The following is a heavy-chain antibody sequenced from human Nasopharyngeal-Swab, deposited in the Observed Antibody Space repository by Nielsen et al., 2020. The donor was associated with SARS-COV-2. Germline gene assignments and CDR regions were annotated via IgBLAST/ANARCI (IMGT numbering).Heavy chain of an antibody. J-gene: IGHJ4*02. CDR3: ARDDKVGRRSDGYILSY. CDR2: IAYDGRNK. D-gene: IGHD5-24*01. V-gene: IGHV3-30-3*01. CDR1: GFGFSNYA. Sequence: GGSPRLSCAASGFGFSNYAMHWVRQAPGKGLEWVAVIAYDGRNKYYADSVKGRFTISRDNSMNTLHLQMSDLRAEDTAMYYCARDDKVGRRSDGYILSYWGQGTLVTVSS.